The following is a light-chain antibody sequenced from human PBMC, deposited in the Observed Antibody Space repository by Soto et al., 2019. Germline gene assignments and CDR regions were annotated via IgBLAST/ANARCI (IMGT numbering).Light chain of an antibody. CDR1: SSDVGGYNY. V-gene: IGLV2-8*01. CDR3: SSYTSSSSLV. J-gene: IGLJ1*01. Sequence: QSVLTQPPSASGSPGQSVTISCTGTSSDVGGYNYVSWYQQHPDKAPTLIIYEVSKRPSGVPDRFSGSKSGNTASLTVSGLQADDEADYYCSSYTSSSSLVFARGTKAIVL. CDR2: EVS.